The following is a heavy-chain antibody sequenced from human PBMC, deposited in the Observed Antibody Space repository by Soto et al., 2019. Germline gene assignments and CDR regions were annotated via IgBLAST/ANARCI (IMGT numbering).Heavy chain of an antibody. CDR3: AKSLITMVRGVISPFDY. D-gene: IGHD3-10*01. CDR1: GFTFSSYA. J-gene: IGHJ4*02. V-gene: IGHV3-23*01. CDR2: ISGSGGST. Sequence: PVGSLRLSCAASGFTFSSYAMSWVRQAPGKGLEWVSAISGSGGSTYYADSVKGRFTISRDNSKNTLYLQMNSLRAEDTAVYYCAKSLITMVRGVISPFDYWGQGTLVTVSS.